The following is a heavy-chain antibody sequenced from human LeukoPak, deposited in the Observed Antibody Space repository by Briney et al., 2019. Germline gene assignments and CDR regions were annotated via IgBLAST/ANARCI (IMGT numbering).Heavy chain of an antibody. CDR2: IYYSGST. V-gene: IGHV4-30-4*01. D-gene: IGHD3-10*01. J-gene: IGHJ4*02. CDR1: GDSISSGDYY. Sequence: SSETLSLTCTVSGDSISSGDYYWRWIRQPPGKGLEWLGYIYYSGSTYYNPSLKSRVTISVDTSKNQFSLKLSSVTAADTAVYYCARVGPDYYGSGSSFRFDYWGQGTLVTVSS. CDR3: ARVGPDYYGSGSSFRFDY.